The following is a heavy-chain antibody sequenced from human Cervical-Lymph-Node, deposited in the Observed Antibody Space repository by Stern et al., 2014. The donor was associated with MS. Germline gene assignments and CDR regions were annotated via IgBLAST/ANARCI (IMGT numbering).Heavy chain of an antibody. CDR1: GFTFSSYG. CDR3: ARGPYLRSTYANGGGFDP. J-gene: IGHJ5*02. Sequence: VQLVESGGGVVQPGRSLRLSCAASGFTFSSYGMHWVRQAPGKGLEWVAVIWYGGSNKYYADPVKGRFTISRDNSKNTLYLQMNSLRAEDTAVYYCARGPYLRSTYANGGGFDPWGQGTLVTVSS. V-gene: IGHV3-33*01. D-gene: IGHD4-23*01. CDR2: IWYGGSNK.